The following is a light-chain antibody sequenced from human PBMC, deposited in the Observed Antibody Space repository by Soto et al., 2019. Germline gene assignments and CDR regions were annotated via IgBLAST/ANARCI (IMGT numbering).Light chain of an antibody. J-gene: IGLJ2*01. CDR1: SSNIGSHT. CDR2: SNT. V-gene: IGLV1-44*01. CDR3: AAWHDSLNGVV. Sequence: QTVVTQPPSASGTPGQTIAISCSGGSSNIGSHTVNWYQQLPGTAPRLLIYSNTQRPSGVPDRFSGSKSGTSASLAISGLQSEYEGDYYCAAWHDSLNGVVFGGGTKVTVL.